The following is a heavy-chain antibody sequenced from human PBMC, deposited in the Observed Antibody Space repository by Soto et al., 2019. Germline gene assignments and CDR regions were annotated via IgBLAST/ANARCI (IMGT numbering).Heavy chain of an antibody. D-gene: IGHD6-19*01. CDR3: ASAEYNSGWHYYYYGMDV. V-gene: IGHV4-39*01. Sequence: PSETLSLTCTVSGGSISSSSYYWGWIRQPPGKGLEWIGSIYYSGSTYYNPSLKSRVTISVDTSKNQFSLKLSSVTAADTAVYYCASAEYNSGWHYYYYGMDVWGQGTTVTVSS. CDR2: IYYSGST. CDR1: GGSISSSSYY. J-gene: IGHJ6*02.